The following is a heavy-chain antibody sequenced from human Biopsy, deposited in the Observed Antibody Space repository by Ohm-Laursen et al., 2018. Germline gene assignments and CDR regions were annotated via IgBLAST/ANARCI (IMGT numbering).Heavy chain of an antibody. V-gene: IGHV1-69*04. D-gene: IGHD3-22*01. Sequence: SVKVSCKASGDTFKNYALTWVRQAPGQGLEWMGRIIPSLDLADNAHQFQGRVTITADKSTSTAYMEVTNLRPENTAMYYCARGGKYYDSSGFYHVSLDYWGQGSLVIVSS. CDR3: ARGGKYYDSSGFYHVSLDY. J-gene: IGHJ4*02. CDR2: IIPSLDLA. CDR1: GDTFKNYA.